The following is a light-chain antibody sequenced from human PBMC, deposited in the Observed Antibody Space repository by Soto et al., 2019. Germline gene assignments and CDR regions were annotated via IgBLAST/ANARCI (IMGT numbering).Light chain of an antibody. Sequence: DLQLTQAPSSLSASVGDRVTITCQASQDISNYLNWYQQKPGKAPKLLIYDASNLETGVPSRFSGSGSGTEFTLTISSLQAEDVAVYYCQQYYSTPITFGQGTRLEIK. CDR1: QDISNY. V-gene: IGKV1-33*01. CDR2: DAS. CDR3: QQYYSTPIT. J-gene: IGKJ5*01.